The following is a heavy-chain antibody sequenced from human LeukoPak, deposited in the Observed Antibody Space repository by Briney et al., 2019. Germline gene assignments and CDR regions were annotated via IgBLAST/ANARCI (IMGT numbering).Heavy chain of an antibody. Sequence: ASVKVSCKASGYTFTSYDINWVRQATGQGLEWMGWINPNSGGTNYAQKFQGRVTMTRDTSISTAYMELSRLRSDDTAVYYCARDTRNYYGSGSRYWGQGTLVTVSS. D-gene: IGHD3-10*01. CDR2: INPNSGGT. J-gene: IGHJ4*02. CDR3: ARDTRNYYGSGSRY. CDR1: GYTFTSYD. V-gene: IGHV1-2*02.